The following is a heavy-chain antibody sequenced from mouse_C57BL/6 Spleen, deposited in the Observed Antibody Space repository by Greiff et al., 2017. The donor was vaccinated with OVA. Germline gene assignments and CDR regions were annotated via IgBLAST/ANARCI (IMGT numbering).Heavy chain of an antibody. Sequence: VKLMESGPELVKPVASVKISCKASGYAFSSSWMNWVKQRPGKGLEWIGRIYPGDGDTNYNGKFKGKATLTADKSSSTAYMQLSSLTSEDSAVYFCARSPYGKGGPFDYWGQGTTLTVSS. CDR1: GYAFSSSW. CDR2: IYPGDGDT. J-gene: IGHJ2*01. CDR3: ARSPYGKGGPFDY. D-gene: IGHD2-1*01. V-gene: IGHV1-82*01.